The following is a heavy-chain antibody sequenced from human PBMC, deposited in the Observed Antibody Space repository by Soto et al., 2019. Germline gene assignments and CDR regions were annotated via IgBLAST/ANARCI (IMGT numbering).Heavy chain of an antibody. CDR2: INAGHGNT. Sequence: ASVPVSCKASGYRFTSYAMHLVRQAPGQRLEWMGWINAGHGNTKYSQKFQSRVTITRDTSASTAYMELSSLRSEDTAVYYCARAGPSYCSSTSCQAMFYYGMDVWGQGTTVTVSS. CDR1: GYRFTSYA. V-gene: IGHV1-3*01. D-gene: IGHD2-2*01. J-gene: IGHJ6*02. CDR3: ARAGPSYCSSTSCQAMFYYGMDV.